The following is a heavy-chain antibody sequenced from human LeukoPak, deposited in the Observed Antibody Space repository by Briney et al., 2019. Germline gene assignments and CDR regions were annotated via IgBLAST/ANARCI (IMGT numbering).Heavy chain of an antibody. CDR1: GYTFTSYY. V-gene: IGHV1-2*02. D-gene: IGHD2-15*01. J-gene: IGHJ3*01. CDR2: INPSGGGT. CDR3: ARGLLATYCSGP. Sequence: ASVKVSCKASGYTFTSYYMHWVRQAPGQGLEWMGIINPSGGGTNYAQKFQGRVTMTRDTSISTAYMELSRLRSDDTAVYYCARGLLATYCSGPWGQGTMVTVSS.